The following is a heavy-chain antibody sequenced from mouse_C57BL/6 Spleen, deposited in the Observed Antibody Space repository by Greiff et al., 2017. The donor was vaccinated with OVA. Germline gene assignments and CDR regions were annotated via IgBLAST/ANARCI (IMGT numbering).Heavy chain of an antibody. Sequence: EVQLLQSGAGLVKPGASLKLSCAASGFTFSSYAMPWVRQTPEQRLEWVAYISTGGDYIYYADTVKGRFTISRDNARNTPYLQMSSLKSEDTAMDYCARGDYDGSAFAYWGQGTLVTVSA. CDR3: ARGDYDGSAFAY. CDR2: ISTGGDYI. D-gene: IGHD2-4*01. CDR1: GFTFSSYA. J-gene: IGHJ3*01. V-gene: IGHV5S21*01.